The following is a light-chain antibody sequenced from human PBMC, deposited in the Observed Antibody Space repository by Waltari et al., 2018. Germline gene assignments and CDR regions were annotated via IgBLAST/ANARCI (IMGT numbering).Light chain of an antibody. V-gene: IGKV3-20*01. Sequence: EIVLTQSPGTQSLSPGERDTLSCRASQSVNRTLAWYQQKPVQAHRLLIYCASASATGTPDRFNGSGSGTDFSLNISRLEPEDFAVYYCQHYVKLPVTFGQGTKVENK. CDR1: QSVNRT. CDR3: QHYVKLPVT. CDR2: CAS. J-gene: IGKJ1*01.